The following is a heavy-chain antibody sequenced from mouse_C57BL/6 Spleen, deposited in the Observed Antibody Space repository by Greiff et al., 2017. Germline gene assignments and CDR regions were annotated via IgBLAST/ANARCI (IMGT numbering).Heavy chain of an antibody. Sequence: VKVVESGAELVKPGASVKISCKASGYAFSSYWMNWVKQRPGKGLEWIGQIYPGDGDTNYNGKFKGKATLTADKSSSTAYMQLSSLTSEDSAVYFCARSYYDYDEGFDYWGQGTTLTVSS. D-gene: IGHD2-4*01. CDR3: ARSYYDYDEGFDY. J-gene: IGHJ2*01. CDR2: IYPGDGDT. V-gene: IGHV1-80*01. CDR1: GYAFSSYW.